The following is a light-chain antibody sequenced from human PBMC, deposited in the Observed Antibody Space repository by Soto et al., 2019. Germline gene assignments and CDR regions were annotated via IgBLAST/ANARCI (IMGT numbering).Light chain of an antibody. CDR3: QQFHSFSPT. V-gene: IGKV1-5*03. J-gene: IGKJ1*01. CDR2: KAS. CDR1: QSISSW. Sequence: DIQMTQSPSTLSASVGDRVTITCRASQSISSWLAWYQQKPGKAPTLLIYKASSLESGVPSRFSGSGSGTEFTLTISSLQPDDFATYYCQQFHSFSPTFGQGTKVEIK.